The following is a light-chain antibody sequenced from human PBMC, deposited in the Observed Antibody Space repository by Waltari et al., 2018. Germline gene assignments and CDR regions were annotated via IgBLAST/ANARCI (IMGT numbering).Light chain of an antibody. CDR1: QGIRNY. V-gene: IGKV1-17*03. Sequence: DIQMTQSPSGMSASVGDRVPITCRARQGIRNYLAWFQQKPGEAPKRLIYAASNLQSGVPSRFSGSGSGTEFTLTISSLQPEDFATYYCQQYGSSPVTFGGGTKVEIK. J-gene: IGKJ4*01. CDR2: AAS. CDR3: QQYGSSPVT.